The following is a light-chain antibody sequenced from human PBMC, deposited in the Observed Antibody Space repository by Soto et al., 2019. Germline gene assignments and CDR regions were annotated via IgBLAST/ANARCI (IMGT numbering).Light chain of an antibody. CDR1: QIVSTNY. Sequence: EIVLTQSPGTLSLSPGERATLSCRASQIVSTNYLAWYQHKPGRPPRLLIYDASRRATGIPDRFSGSGSGTDFTLTISGLEPEDFVVYYCQHYGSSLWTFGQGTKVEIK. CDR3: QHYGSSLWT. J-gene: IGKJ1*01. CDR2: DAS. V-gene: IGKV3-20*01.